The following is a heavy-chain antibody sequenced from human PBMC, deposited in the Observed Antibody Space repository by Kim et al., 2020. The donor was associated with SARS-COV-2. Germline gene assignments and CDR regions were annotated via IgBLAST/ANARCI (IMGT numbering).Heavy chain of an antibody. CDR3: ARESGSSWSLWYYYYDMDV. Sequence: GGSLRLSCAASGFTFSSYSMNWVRQAPGKGLEWVSYISSSSSTIYYADSVKGRFTISRDNAKNSLYLQMNSLRAEDTAVYYCARESGSSWSLWYYYYDMDVWGQGTTVTVSS. CDR1: GFTFSSYS. D-gene: IGHD6-13*01. J-gene: IGHJ6*02. CDR2: ISSSSSTI. V-gene: IGHV3-48*04.